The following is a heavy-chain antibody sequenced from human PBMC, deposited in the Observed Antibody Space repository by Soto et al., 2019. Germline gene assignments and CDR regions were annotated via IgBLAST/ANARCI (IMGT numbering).Heavy chain of an antibody. Sequence: PGGSLRLSCAASGFTFSSYAMHWVRQAPGKGLEWVALIWYDGSSEYYTDSVRGRFTISRDNSKNTLYLQMDSLRAEDTAVYYCAKDLRQWLIGGFDYWGQGALVTVSS. CDR3: AKDLRQWLIGGFDY. CDR2: IWYDGSSE. J-gene: IGHJ4*02. V-gene: IGHV3-33*06. CDR1: GFTFSSYA. D-gene: IGHD6-19*01.